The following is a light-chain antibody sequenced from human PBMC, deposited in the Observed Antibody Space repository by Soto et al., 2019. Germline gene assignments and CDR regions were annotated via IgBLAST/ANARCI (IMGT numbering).Light chain of an antibody. CDR2: KAS. CDR3: LQYNSHSWT. V-gene: IGKV1-5*03. CDR1: QSISSW. J-gene: IGKJ1*01. Sequence: DIQMTQSPSTLSASVGDRVTITCRASQSISSWLAWYQHKPGKAPKLLIYKASSLESGVPSRFSGSGSGTEFTLTISPLQPEDFASYYCLQYNSHSWTFGQGTKVEIK.